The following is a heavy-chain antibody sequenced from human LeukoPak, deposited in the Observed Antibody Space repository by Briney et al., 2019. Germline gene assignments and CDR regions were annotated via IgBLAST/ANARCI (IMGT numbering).Heavy chain of an antibody. Sequence: GASVKVSCKASGYTFTSYGISWVRQAPGQGLEWMGWISAYNGNTNYAQKLQGRVTMTTDTSTSTAYMELRSLRSDDTAGYYCARELLWFGEPSCFDYWGQGTLVTVSS. CDR3: ARELLWFGEPSCFDY. V-gene: IGHV1-18*01. D-gene: IGHD3-10*01. J-gene: IGHJ4*02. CDR2: ISAYNGNT. CDR1: GYTFTSYG.